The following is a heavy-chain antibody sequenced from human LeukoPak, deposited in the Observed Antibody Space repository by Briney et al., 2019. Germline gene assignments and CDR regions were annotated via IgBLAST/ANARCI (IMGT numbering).Heavy chain of an antibody. CDR3: ARSLIVASEDY. D-gene: IGHD3-22*01. Sequence: KPRGSLRLSCAASGFMFDSFYMGWIRQVPGKGLDYIELISASGAVPYYAESVKGRFTISSDNAKNSVSLQMNSLSADDTAVYYCARSLIVASEDYWGQGTLVTVSS. CDR2: ISASGAVP. V-gene: IGHV3-11*04. CDR1: GFMFDSFY. J-gene: IGHJ4*02.